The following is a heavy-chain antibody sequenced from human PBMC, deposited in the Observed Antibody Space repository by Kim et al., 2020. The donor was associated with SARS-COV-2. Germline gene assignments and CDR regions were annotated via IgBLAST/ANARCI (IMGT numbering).Heavy chain of an antibody. Sequence: ASVKVSCKTSGYTFTSYKMNWVRQAPEQGLEWMGWIDTNTGDPMYAQGFTGRFVFSLDTFVSTAYLQISSLKAEDTAVYYCARDVRGGDVADYWGQGTLVTVSS. CDR1: GYTFTSYK. CDR2: IDTNTGDP. CDR3: ARDVRGGDVADY. V-gene: IGHV7-4-1*02. J-gene: IGHJ4*02. D-gene: IGHD2-21*02.